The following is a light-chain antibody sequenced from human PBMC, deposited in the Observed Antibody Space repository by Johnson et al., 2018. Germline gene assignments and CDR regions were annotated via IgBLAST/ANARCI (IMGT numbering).Light chain of an antibody. CDR1: SSNIGNNY. Sequence: QSVLTQPPSVSAAPGQKVTISCSGSSSNIGNNYVSWYQQLPGTAPKLLIYENNKRPSGIPDRFSGSKSGTSATLGITGLQTGDEADCDGGTWESSLSDGNGFGTGTKGNVL. CDR2: ENN. V-gene: IGLV1-51*02. CDR3: GTWESSLSDGNG. J-gene: IGLJ1*01.